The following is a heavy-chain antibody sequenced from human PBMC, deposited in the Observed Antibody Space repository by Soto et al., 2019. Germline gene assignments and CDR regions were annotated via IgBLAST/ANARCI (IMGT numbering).Heavy chain of an antibody. J-gene: IGHJ6*02. CDR2: IYYSGST. V-gene: IGHV4-31*03. Sequence: SETLSLTCTVSGGSISSGGYYWSWIRQHPGKGLEWIGYIYYSGSTYYNPSLKSRVTISVDTSKNQFSLKLSSVTAADTAMYYCRSSTSCYDDSCVDVWGQGSMVTVSS. CDR3: RSSTSCYDDSCVDV. D-gene: IGHD2-2*01. CDR1: GGSISSGGYY.